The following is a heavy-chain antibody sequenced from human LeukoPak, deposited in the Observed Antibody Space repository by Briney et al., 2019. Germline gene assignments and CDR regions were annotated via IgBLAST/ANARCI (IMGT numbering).Heavy chain of an antibody. J-gene: IGHJ3*02. D-gene: IGHD3-22*01. CDR3: TTDLPAGGYYDSSGYSFDAFDI. V-gene: IGHV3-15*01. CDR2: IKSKTDGGTT. CDR1: GFTFSNAW. Sequence: SGGSLRLSCVGSGFTFSNAWMSWVRQAPGKGLEWVGRIKSKTDGGTTDYAAPVKGRFTISRDDSKNTLYLQMNSLKTEDTAVYYCTTDLPAGGYYDSSGYSFDAFDIWGQGTMVTVSS.